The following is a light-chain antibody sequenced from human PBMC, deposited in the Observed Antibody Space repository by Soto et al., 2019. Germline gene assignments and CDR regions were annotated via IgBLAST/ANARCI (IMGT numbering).Light chain of an antibody. Sequence: QSVLTQPPSVSGAPGQTVTISCTGTSSNIGANYEVHWYQQLPGTPPKLLIFENIRRPSGVPDRFSGSKSGTSVSLAITGLQAGDEADYYCQSYDTNLSGWVFGGGTKLTVL. CDR1: SSNIGANYE. V-gene: IGLV1-40*01. CDR2: ENI. CDR3: QSYDTNLSGWV. J-gene: IGLJ3*02.